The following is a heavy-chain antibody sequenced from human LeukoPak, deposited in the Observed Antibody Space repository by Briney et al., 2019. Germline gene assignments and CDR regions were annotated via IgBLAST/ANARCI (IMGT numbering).Heavy chain of an antibody. CDR3: AGGVRRDGYIDY. Sequence: SVKVSCKASGGTFSSYAISWVRQAPGQGLEWLGRIIPIFGTANYAQKFQGRVTITTDEPTSTAYMELSSLISEDTAVYYCAGGVRRDGYIDYWGQGTLVTVSS. D-gene: IGHD5-24*01. J-gene: IGHJ4*02. CDR2: IIPIFGTA. CDR1: GGTFSSYA. V-gene: IGHV1-69*05.